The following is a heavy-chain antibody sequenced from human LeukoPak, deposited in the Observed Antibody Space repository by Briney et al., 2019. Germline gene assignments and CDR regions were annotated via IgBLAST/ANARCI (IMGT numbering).Heavy chain of an antibody. CDR3: ASMDDYVWGRPSGSFDI. D-gene: IGHD3-16*01. J-gene: IGHJ3*02. CDR1: VGTFSSYA. CDR2: IIPIFGTT. V-gene: IGHV1-69*06. Sequence: SVKVSCKASVGTFSSYAICWVRQAPRPGLEWVGGIIPIFGTTNYAQKFLGRVTITADKSTSKAYMELSCLRSEGTAVYDCASMDDYVWGRPSGSFDIWGQGTMVTVSS.